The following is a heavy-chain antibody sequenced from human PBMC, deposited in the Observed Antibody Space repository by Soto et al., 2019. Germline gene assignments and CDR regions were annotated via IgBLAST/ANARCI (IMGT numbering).Heavy chain of an antibody. V-gene: IGHV4-39*07. CDR2: IFYSGST. J-gene: IGHJ5*02. CDR1: GGSISSSSYY. CDR3: ARDPAP. Sequence: SETLSLTCTVSGGSISSSSYYWGWIRQPPGKGLEWIGSIFYSGSTYYNPSLKSRVTISVDTSKNQFSLKLSSVTVADTAVYYCARDPAPWGQGALVTVSS.